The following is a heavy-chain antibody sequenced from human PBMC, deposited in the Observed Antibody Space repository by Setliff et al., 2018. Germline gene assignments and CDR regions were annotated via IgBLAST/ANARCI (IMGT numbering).Heavy chain of an antibody. V-gene: IGHV3-48*01. CDR3: ARQNDFWSGQDFDY. Sequence: GGSLRLSCAASGFTFSSYSMNWVRQAPGKGLEWVSYISNSSSTIYYADSVKGRFTISRDNAKNSLYLQMNSLRAEDTAVYYCARQNDFWSGQDFDYWGQGTLVTVSS. CDR1: GFTFSSYS. J-gene: IGHJ4*02. D-gene: IGHD3-3*01. CDR2: ISNSSSTI.